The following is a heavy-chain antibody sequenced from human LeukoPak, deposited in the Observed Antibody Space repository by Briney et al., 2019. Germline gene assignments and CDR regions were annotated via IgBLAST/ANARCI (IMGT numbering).Heavy chain of an antibody. CDR1: GDSISNNNYY. J-gene: IGHJ6*02. V-gene: IGHV4-61*02. CDR2: IYTSGTT. CDR3: AREYYFGLDV. Sequence: SQTLSLTCSVSGDSISNNNYYWSWIRQPAGKGLEWIGRIYTSGTTSYNPSLKSRVTISADTSKNEFFLKLSSVTAADTAVYYCAREYYFGLDVWGQGTTVTVSS.